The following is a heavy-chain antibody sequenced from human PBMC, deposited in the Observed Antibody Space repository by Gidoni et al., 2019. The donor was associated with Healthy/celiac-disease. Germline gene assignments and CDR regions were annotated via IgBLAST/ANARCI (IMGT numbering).Heavy chain of an antibody. CDR2: INPSGGST. D-gene: IGHD6-13*01. V-gene: IGHV1-46*01. J-gene: IGHJ4*02. CDR1: GYTFPSYY. CDR3: ARDRAIAAAVPDY. Sequence: QVQLVQSGAEVKKPGASVKVSCKASGYTFPSYYMHWVRQAPGQGLEWMGIINPSGGSTRYAQTFQGRVTMTRDTSTSTVYMELSSLRFEDTAVYYCARDRAIAAAVPDYWGQGTLVTVSS.